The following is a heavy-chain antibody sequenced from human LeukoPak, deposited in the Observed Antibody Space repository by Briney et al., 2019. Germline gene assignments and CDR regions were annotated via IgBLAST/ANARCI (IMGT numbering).Heavy chain of an antibody. V-gene: IGHV1-69*05. CDR3: ARGADVVGTRFDS. J-gene: IGHJ4*02. Sequence: ASVKVSCKASGGTSIGYTFSWVRQAPGQGLEWMGGIIPVFNVSNYARKFQDRVTITTDVPTTTAYMELTSLSSEDTAIYYCARGADVVGTRFDSWGQGTLVTVSS. D-gene: IGHD1-26*01. CDR2: IIPVFNVS. CDR1: GGTSIGYT.